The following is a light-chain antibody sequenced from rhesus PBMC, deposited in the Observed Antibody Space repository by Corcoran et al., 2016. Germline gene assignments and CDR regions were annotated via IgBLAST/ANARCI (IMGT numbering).Light chain of an antibody. CDR2: GTS. Sequence: DIVMTQTPLSLPITPGEPASISCRSSQSLLHSDGNTYLHWYLQRSGPSPQLLGNGTSLRASGAQDRFSVSGSDTDFTLKISKMGAEDVSVYCCAEAMAFRLTFDGGAKVEFK. V-gene: IGKV2-72*01. CDR3: AEAMAFRLT. CDR1: QSLLHSDGNTY. J-gene: IGKJ4*01.